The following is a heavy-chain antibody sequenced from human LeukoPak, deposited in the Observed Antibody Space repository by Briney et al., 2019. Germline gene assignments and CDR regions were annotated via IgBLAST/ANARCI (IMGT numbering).Heavy chain of an antibody. D-gene: IGHD3-10*01. V-gene: IGHV3-23*01. Sequence: GGSLRLSCAASGFTFSSYAMNWVRQAPGKGLEWVSTISSSGGSTYYADSVKGRFTISRDNSKNTLYLHMNSLRAEDTAVYYCAKRLTLGAFDIWGQGTMVTVSS. J-gene: IGHJ3*02. CDR3: AKRLTLGAFDI. CDR2: ISSSGGST. CDR1: GFTFSSYA.